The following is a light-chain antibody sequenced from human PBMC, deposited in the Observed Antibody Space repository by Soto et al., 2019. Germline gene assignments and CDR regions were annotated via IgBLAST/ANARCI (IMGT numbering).Light chain of an antibody. CDR2: RNN. V-gene: IGLV1-47*01. J-gene: IGLJ2*01. CDR1: SSNIGSNY. CDR3: AAWDDSLRVV. Sequence: QSVLTQPPSASGTPGQRVTISCSGSSSNIGSNYVYWYQQLPGTAPKLLTYRNNQRPSGVPDRFSGSKSGTSASLAISGLRSEDEADYYCAAWDDSLRVVFGGGTQLTVL.